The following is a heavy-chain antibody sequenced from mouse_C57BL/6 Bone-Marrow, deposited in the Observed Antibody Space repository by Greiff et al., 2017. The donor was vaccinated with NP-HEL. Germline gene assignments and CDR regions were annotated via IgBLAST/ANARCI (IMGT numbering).Heavy chain of an antibody. V-gene: IGHV1-42*01. CDR1: GYSFTGYY. CDR3: ARADASVYYDYDY. Sequence: VQLQQSGPELVKPGASVKISCKASGYSFTGYYMNWVKQSPEKSLEWIGEINPSTGGTTYNQKFKAKATLTVDQSSSTAYMQLKSLTSENSAVYDYARADASVYYDYDYCGQGTSLTVTA. CDR2: INPSTGGT. J-gene: IGHJ2*03. D-gene: IGHD2-1*01.